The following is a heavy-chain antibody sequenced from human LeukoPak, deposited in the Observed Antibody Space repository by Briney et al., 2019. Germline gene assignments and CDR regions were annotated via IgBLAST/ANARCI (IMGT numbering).Heavy chain of an antibody. V-gene: IGHV4-34*01. D-gene: IGHD3-22*01. CDR1: GGSFSGYY. CDR2: INHSGST. J-gene: IGHJ3*02. Sequence: SETLSLTCAVYGGSFSGYYWSWIRQPPGKGLEWIGEINHSGSTNYNPSLKSRVTISVDTSKNQFSLKLSSVTAADTAVYYCATRWGYYDSSGFGDAFDIWGQGTMVTVSS. CDR3: ATRWGYYDSSGFGDAFDI.